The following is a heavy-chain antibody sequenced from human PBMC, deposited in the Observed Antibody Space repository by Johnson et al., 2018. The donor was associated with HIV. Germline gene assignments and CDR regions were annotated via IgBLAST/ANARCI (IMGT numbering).Heavy chain of an antibody. V-gene: IGHV3-7*01. CDR2: IKQDGSEK. CDR3: TRDLRTRAFDI. J-gene: IGHJ3*02. Sequence: VQLVEYGGGLVQPGRSLRLSCAASGFTFSSYWMSWVRQAPGKGLEWVANIKQDGSEKYYADSVKGRFTISRDNSKNTLFLQMNSLIVGDTAVYFCTRDLRTRAFDIWGQGTMVTVSS. CDR1: GFTFSSYW. D-gene: IGHD1-1*01.